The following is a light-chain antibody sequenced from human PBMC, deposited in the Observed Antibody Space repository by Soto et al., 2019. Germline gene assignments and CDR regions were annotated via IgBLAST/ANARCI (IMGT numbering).Light chain of an antibody. Sequence: DIQMTQSPSTLSASVGDRVTITCRASQSISSWLAWYQQKPGKAPKLLIYKASNLESGVPSRFSGSGSGTEFTLTISSLQPEDFATYYCQQYNSYPLTFGPGTKVDTK. V-gene: IGKV1-5*03. CDR3: QQYNSYPLT. J-gene: IGKJ3*01. CDR2: KAS. CDR1: QSISSW.